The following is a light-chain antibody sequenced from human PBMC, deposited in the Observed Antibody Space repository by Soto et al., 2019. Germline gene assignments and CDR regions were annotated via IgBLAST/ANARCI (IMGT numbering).Light chain of an antibody. J-gene: IGLJ1*01. CDR3: QSYDSSLSTYV. CDR2: GNN. CDR1: SSNIGADND. Sequence: QPVLTQPPSVSGAPGQRVTISCSGSSSNIGADNDVHWYQQVSGTAPKLLIYGNNNRPSGVPDRFSASKSGTSASVAITGLQAEDEADYYCQSYDSSLSTYVFGTGTKVTVL. V-gene: IGLV1-40*01.